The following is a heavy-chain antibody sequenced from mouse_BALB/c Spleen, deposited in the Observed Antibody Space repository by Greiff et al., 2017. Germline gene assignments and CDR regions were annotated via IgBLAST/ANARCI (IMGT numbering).Heavy chain of an antibody. CDR1: GYTFTSYW. CDR2: IYPGDGDT. CDR3: ARPSNYDSSPFAY. J-gene: IGHJ3*01. D-gene: IGHD1-1*01. V-gene: IGHV1-87*01. Sequence: QVQLQQSGAELARPGASVKLSCKASGYTFTSYWMQWVQQRPGQGLEWIGAIYPGDGDTRYTQKFKGKATLTADKSSSTAYMQLSSLASEDAAVYYCARPSNYDSSPFAYWGQGTLVTVSA.